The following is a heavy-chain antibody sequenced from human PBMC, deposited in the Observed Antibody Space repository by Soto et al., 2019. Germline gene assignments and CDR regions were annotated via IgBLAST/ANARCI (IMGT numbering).Heavy chain of an antibody. CDR2: ISYDGSNK. Sequence: GGSLRLSCAASGFTFSSYGMHWVRQAPGKGLEWVAVISYDGSNKYYADSVKGRFTISRDNSKNTLYLQMNSLRAEDTAVYYCAKARGRRDGYNKNLDYWGQGTLVTVSS. V-gene: IGHV3-30*18. D-gene: IGHD5-12*01. J-gene: IGHJ4*02. CDR1: GFTFSSYG. CDR3: AKARGRRDGYNKNLDY.